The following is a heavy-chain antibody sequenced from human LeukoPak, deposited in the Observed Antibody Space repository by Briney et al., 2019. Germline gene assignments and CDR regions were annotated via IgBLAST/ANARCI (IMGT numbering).Heavy chain of an antibody. Sequence: GGSLRLSCAAPGFTFSDYYMSWIRQAPGKGLEWVSYISSSGSTIYYADSVKGRFTISRDNAKNSLYLQMNSLRAEDTAVYYCARADPGYVSGSSQFDPWGQGTLVTVSS. CDR2: ISSSGSTI. CDR3: ARADPGYVSGSSQFDP. V-gene: IGHV3-11*04. D-gene: IGHD3-9*01. CDR1: GFTFSDYY. J-gene: IGHJ5*02.